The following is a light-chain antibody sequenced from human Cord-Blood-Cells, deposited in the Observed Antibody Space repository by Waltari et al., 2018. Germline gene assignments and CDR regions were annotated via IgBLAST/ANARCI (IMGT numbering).Light chain of an antibody. Sequence: SYELTQPPSVSVSPGQTASITCSGAKLGDKYACWYQQKPAESRGLFIYQDSKRPSGIPERFSGSNSGNTATLTISGTQAMDEEDYYCQAWDSSTVVFGGGTKLTVL. V-gene: IGLV3-1*01. CDR1: KLGDKY. CDR3: QAWDSSTVV. CDR2: QDS. J-gene: IGLJ2*01.